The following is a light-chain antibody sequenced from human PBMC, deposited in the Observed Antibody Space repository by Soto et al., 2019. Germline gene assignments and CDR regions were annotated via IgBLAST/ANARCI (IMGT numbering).Light chain of an antibody. CDR1: QSISSW. CDR3: QQYDNLPIT. Sequence: DIQMTQSPSTLSASVGDRVIITFLASQSISSWLAWYQQKPGKAPKLLIYDASNLETGVPSRFSGSGSGTDFTFTISSLQPEDIATYYCQQYDNLPITFGQGTRLEIK. V-gene: IGKV1-33*01. CDR2: DAS. J-gene: IGKJ5*01.